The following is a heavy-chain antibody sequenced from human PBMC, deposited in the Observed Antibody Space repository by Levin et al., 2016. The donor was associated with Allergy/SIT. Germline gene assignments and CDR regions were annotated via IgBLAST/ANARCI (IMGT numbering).Heavy chain of an antibody. CDR3: ANGGLGLGVFGLRVSYYNMDV. CDR2: ISYDGSSK. J-gene: IGHJ6*02. Sequence: VRQAPGKGLEWVAFISYDGSSKYYADSVNGRFTISRDNSEYTLYLQMNSLRPQDTALYYCANGGLGLGVFGLRVSYYNMDVWGQGTTVTVSS. V-gene: IGHV3-30*18. D-gene: IGHD2-15*01.